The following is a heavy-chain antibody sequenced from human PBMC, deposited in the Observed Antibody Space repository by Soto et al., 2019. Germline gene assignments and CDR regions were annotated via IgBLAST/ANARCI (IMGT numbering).Heavy chain of an antibody. CDR3: ARHVRELLPFDY. J-gene: IGHJ4*02. D-gene: IGHD1-26*01. Sequence: SETLSLTCTVSGGSISSSSYYWGWIRQPPGKGLEWIGSIYYSGSTYYNPSLKSRVTISVDTSKNQFSLKLSSVTAADTAVYYCARHVRELLPFDYWGQGTLVT. CDR2: IYYSGST. CDR1: GGSISSSSYY. V-gene: IGHV4-39*01.